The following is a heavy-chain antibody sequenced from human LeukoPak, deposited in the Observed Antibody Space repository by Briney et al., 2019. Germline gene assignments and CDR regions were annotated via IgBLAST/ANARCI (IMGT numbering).Heavy chain of an antibody. V-gene: IGHV3-23*01. CDR1: GFTFSSYA. Sequence: GGSLRLSCAASGFTFSSYAMSWVRQAPGKGLEGVSAFSGSGGSTYYAASVQGRFTTSRDNSKNMLYLQMNSLRAEDTAVYYCARDGITIFEPPHYWGQGTLVTVSS. CDR3: ARDGITIFEPPHY. J-gene: IGHJ4*02. D-gene: IGHD3-9*01. CDR2: FSGSGGST.